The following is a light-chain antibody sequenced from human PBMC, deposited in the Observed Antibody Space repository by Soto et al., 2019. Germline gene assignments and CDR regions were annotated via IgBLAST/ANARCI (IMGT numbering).Light chain of an antibody. CDR2: GAS. Sequence: DIQMTQSPYSLSASVGDRVTITCRASQGISSYLAWFQQKPGRAPNLLIYGASTLQSGVPSRFSGSGSGTDFTLTFCNLQPEDFATYYCQQLNAYPLPFGQGTRLEIK. V-gene: IGKV1-9*01. CDR1: QGISSY. CDR3: QQLNAYPLP. J-gene: IGKJ5*01.